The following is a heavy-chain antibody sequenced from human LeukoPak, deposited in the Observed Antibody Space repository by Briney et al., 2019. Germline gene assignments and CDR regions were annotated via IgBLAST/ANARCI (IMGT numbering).Heavy chain of an antibody. CDR2: INPNSGGT. Sequence: ASVKVSCKASGYTFTGYYMHWVRQAPGQGLEWMGWINPNSGGTNYAQKFQGRVTMTRDTSISTAYMELSRLRSDDTAVYYCARDFGGHCSGGSCYSGHQILFDYWGQGTLVTVSS. CDR3: ARDFGGHCSGGSCYSGHQILFDY. V-gene: IGHV1-2*02. CDR1: GYTFTGYY. J-gene: IGHJ4*02. D-gene: IGHD2-15*01.